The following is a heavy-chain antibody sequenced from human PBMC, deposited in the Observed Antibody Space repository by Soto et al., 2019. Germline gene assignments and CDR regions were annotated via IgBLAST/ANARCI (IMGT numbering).Heavy chain of an antibody. CDR2: IYLGDSNT. CDR1: GYRFTSYS. J-gene: IGHJ4*02. D-gene: IGHD2-2*02. CDR3: ARPEYCSSTSCYTVDS. Sequence: PGESLQISCKGSGYRFTSYSIGWVRQTPGKGLEWMRIIYLGDSNTRYSPSFQGQVTISADKSISTAYLQWSSLKASDTAIYYCARPEYCSSTSCYTVDSWGQGTLVTVSS. V-gene: IGHV5-51*01.